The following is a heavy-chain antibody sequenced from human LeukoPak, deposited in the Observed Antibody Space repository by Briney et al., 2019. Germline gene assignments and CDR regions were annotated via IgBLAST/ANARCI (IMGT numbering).Heavy chain of an antibody. D-gene: IGHD1-7*01. CDR1: GYTFSKYC. Sequence: GSVKVSCKASGYTFSKYCMHWGRQAPGQGLERMGLINPSGNTTYTQNFPGRVTMTRETSTRRSYRRQKRLRSDDTAVYYCAKCSETGTTRWFDPWGQGTLVTVSS. J-gene: IGHJ5*02. CDR2: INPSGNT. CDR3: AKCSETGTTRWFDP. V-gene: IGHV1-46*01.